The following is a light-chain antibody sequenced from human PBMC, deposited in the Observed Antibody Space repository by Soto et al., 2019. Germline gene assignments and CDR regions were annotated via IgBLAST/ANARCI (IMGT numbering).Light chain of an antibody. CDR2: KIS. V-gene: IGKV2-24*01. CDR3: AKGRQFTFT. J-gene: IGKJ2*01. Sequence: DIVMTQTPLSSPATLGQPASISCRSSESLVHSDGNTYLSWLQQRPVQPPRLLIHKISNRFSGVPDRFSGSGAGTDSTQKMSPVEAKAVWVYYSAKGRQFTFTFGHG. CDR1: ESLVHSDGNTY.